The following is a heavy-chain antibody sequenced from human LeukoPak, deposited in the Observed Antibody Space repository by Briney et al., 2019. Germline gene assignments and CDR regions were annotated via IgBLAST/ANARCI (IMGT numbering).Heavy chain of an antibody. J-gene: IGHJ5*02. V-gene: IGHV1-46*01. CDR1: GYTFTSYG. CDR3: ARGYYGSGSDNWFDP. CDR2: INPSGGST. Sequence: ASVKVSCKASGYTFTSYGISWVRQAPGQGLEWMGIINPSGGSTSYAQKFQGRVTMTRDTSTSTVYMELSSLRSEDTAVYYCARGYYGSGSDNWFDPWGQGTLVTVSS. D-gene: IGHD3-10*01.